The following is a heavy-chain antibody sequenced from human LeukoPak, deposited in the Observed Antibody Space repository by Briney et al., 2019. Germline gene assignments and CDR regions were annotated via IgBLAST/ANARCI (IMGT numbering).Heavy chain of an antibody. Sequence: VASVKVSCEVSGYTLTELSMHWVRQAPGKGLEWMGGFDPEDGETIYAQKFQGRVAMTEDTSTDTAYMELSSLRSEDTAVYYCATNLYYDSSGYLDAFDIWGQGTMVTVSS. CDR3: ATNLYYDSSGYLDAFDI. CDR1: GYTLTELS. D-gene: IGHD3-22*01. J-gene: IGHJ3*02. CDR2: FDPEDGET. V-gene: IGHV1-24*01.